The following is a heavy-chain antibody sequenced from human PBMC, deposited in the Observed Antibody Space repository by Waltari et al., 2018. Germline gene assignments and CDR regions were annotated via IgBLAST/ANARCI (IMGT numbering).Heavy chain of an antibody. V-gene: IGHV3-33*01. J-gene: IGHJ4*02. D-gene: IGHD1-20*01. Sequence: QVQLVESGGGVVKPGRSLRLSCDASGFTFSSYCILCVGRAPGKGLEWVAVIWYDGSNKYYADSVKGRFTISRDNSKNTLYLQMNSLRAEDTAVYYCARVSGEYNWNDYWGQGTLVTVSS. CDR3: ARVSGEYNWNDY. CDR1: GFTFSSYC. CDR2: IWYDGSNK.